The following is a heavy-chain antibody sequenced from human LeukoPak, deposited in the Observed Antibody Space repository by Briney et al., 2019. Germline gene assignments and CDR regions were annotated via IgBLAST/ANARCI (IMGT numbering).Heavy chain of an antibody. J-gene: IGHJ4*02. CDR2: MNPNSGNT. Sequence: ASVKVSCKASGYTFTSYDINWVRQATGQGLEWMGWMNPNSGNTGYAQKFQGRVTMTRNTSISTAYMELSRLRSEDTAVYYCESASGGDTMIVVVTNFDYWGQGTLVTVSS. D-gene: IGHD3-22*01. V-gene: IGHV1-8*01. CDR3: ESASGGDTMIVVVTNFDY. CDR1: GYTFTSYD.